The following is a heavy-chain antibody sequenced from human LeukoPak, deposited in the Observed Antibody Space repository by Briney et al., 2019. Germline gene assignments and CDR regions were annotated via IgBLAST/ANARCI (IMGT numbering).Heavy chain of an antibody. CDR3: VKDLGRYRNNYFDY. V-gene: IGHV3-23*01. CDR2: ISGSGGGT. CDR1: GFTFSSYS. Sequence: GGSLRLSCAASGFTFSSYSMSWVRQAPEKGLEWVSTISGSGGGTYYADSVKGRFTISRDDSKNTLYLQMNSLRAEDTAVYYCVKDLGRYRNNYFDYWGQGPLVTVSS. D-gene: IGHD2-15*01. J-gene: IGHJ4*02.